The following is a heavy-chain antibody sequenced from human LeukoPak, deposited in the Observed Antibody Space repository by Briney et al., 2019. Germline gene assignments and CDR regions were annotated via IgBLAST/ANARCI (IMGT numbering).Heavy chain of an antibody. J-gene: IGHJ6*03. D-gene: IGHD5-18*01. CDR1: GGTFSSYA. CDR3: ARSRIQLWLKRHYYYMDV. V-gene: IGHV1-69*13. Sequence: GAPVKVSCKASGGTFSSYAISWVRQAPGQGLEWMGGIIPIFGTANYAQKFQGRVTITADESTSTAYMELSSLRSEDTAVYYCARSRIQLWLKRHYYYMDVWGKGTTVTISS. CDR2: IIPIFGTA.